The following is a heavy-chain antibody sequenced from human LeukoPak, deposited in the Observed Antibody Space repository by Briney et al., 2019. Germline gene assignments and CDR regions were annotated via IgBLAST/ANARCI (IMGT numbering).Heavy chain of an antibody. Sequence: GRSLRLSCAASGFTFSTYAIHWVRQAPGKGLEWLAVISYDGSSKYYADSVRGRFTISRDNSKNTLYLQMNSLRAEDTAVYYCARANRPYYYYYGMDIWGQGTTVTVSS. V-gene: IGHV3-30-3*01. CDR2: ISYDGSSK. J-gene: IGHJ6*02. CDR3: ARANRPYYYYYGMDI. CDR1: GFTFSTYA.